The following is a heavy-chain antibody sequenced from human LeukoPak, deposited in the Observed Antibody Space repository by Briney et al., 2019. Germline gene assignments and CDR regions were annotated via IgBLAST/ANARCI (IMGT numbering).Heavy chain of an antibody. CDR1: GGSISSGGYS. V-gene: IGHV4-30-2*01. J-gene: IGHJ4*02. D-gene: IGHD3-10*01. CDR2: IYHSGST. CDR3: ASFYGSGRAYYFDY. Sequence: SQTLSLTCAVSGGSISSGGYSWSWIRQPPGKGLEWIGYIYHSGSTYYNPSLKSRVTISVDRSKNQFSLELSSVTAADTAVYYCASFYGSGRAYYFDYWGQGTLVTVSS.